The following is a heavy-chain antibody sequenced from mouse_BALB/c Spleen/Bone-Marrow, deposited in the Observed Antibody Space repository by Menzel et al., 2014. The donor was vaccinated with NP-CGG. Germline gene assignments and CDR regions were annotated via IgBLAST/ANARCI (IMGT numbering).Heavy chain of an antibody. CDR3: TRLPH. CDR2: INPSNGGT. Sequence: VQLQQSGAELVKPGASVKLPCKASGYTFTSYYMYWVKQRPGQGLEWIGEINPSNGGTNFNEKFESRATLTVDKSSSTAYMQLSSLTSEDSAVYYCTRLPHWGQGTSVTVSS. J-gene: IGHJ4*01. CDR1: GYTFTSYY. V-gene: IGHV1S81*02. D-gene: IGHD5-1*01.